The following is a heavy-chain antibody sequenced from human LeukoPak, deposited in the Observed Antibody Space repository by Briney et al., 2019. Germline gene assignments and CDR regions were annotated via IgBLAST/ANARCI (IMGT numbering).Heavy chain of an antibody. J-gene: IGHJ4*02. Sequence: GGSLRLSCAASGFTVSSNYMSWVRQAPGKGLEWVGRIKSKADGGTTDYAAPVKGRFTISRDDSKNTLYLQMNSLKTEDTAVYYCTTESMIVPIDYWGQGTLVTVSS. V-gene: IGHV3-15*01. CDR2: IKSKADGGTT. D-gene: IGHD3-22*01. CDR1: GFTVSSNY. CDR3: TTESMIVPIDY.